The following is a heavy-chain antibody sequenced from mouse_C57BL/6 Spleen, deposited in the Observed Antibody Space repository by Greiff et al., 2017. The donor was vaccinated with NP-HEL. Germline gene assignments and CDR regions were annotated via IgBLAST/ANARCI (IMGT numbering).Heavy chain of an antibody. J-gene: IGHJ4*01. CDR2: INPNNGGT. D-gene: IGHD1-1*02. CDR1: GYTFTDYY. Sequence: EVQLQQSGPELVKPGASVKISCKASGYTFTDYYMNWVKQSHGKSLEWIGDINPNNGGTSYNQKFKGKATLTVDKSSSTAYMELRSLTSEDSAVYYCARRAVGSYSYYAMDYWGQGTSVTVSS. V-gene: IGHV1-26*01. CDR3: ARRAVGSYSYYAMDY.